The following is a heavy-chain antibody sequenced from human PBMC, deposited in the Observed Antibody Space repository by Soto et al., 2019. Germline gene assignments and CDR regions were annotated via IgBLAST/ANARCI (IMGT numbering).Heavy chain of an antibody. D-gene: IGHD3-3*02. CDR3: ARVNIFPSYYYGMDV. J-gene: IGHJ6*02. V-gene: IGHV3-21*01. Sequence: EVQLVESGGGLVKPGGSLRLSCAASGFTFSSYSMNWVRQAPGKGLEWVSSISSSSSYIYYADSVKGRFTISRDNAKNSLYLQMNSLRAEDTAVYYCARVNIFPSYYYGMDVWGQGTTVTVSS. CDR1: GFTFSSYS. CDR2: ISSSSSYI.